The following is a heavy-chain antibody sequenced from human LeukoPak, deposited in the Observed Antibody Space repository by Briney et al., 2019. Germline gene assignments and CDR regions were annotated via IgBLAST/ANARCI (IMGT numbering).Heavy chain of an antibody. CDR2: INPDGSGK. CDR1: GFTLSTYW. D-gene: IGHD3-16*01. J-gene: IGHJ4*02. V-gene: IGHV3-7*01. Sequence: SGGSLRLSCEASGFTLSTYWMNWVRQVPGKGLDWVANINPDGSGKRYVGSVKGRFIIARDNADNSLSLQMNSLRAEDTAVYYCASWGAGGNSWGQGTLVTVSS. CDR3: ASWGAGGNS.